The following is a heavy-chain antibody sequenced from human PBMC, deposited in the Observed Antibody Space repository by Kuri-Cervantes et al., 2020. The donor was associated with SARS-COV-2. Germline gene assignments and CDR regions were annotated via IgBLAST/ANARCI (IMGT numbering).Heavy chain of an antibody. CDR1: GFTFSNAW. CDR2: IKSKTDGGTT. J-gene: IGHJ4*02. D-gene: IGHD3-3*01. CDR3: TTGSTRYDFWSGYSSHFDY. Sequence: GESLKISCAASGFTFSNAWMNWVRQAPGKGLEWVGRIKSKTDGGTTDYAAPVKGRFTISRDDSKNTLYLQMNSLKTEDTAVYYCTTGSTRYDFWSGYSSHFDYWGQGTLVTVSS. V-gene: IGHV3-15*07.